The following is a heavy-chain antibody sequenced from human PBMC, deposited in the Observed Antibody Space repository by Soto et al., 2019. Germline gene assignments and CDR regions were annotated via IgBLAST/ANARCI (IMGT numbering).Heavy chain of an antibody. CDR2: IPGSGGHKLHP. V-gene: IGHV3-23*01. CDR3: AKDRAYPRDYFHY. Sequence: LRLSCAASGFTFTNYAMSWVRLAPGQGLEWVSTIPGSGGHKLHPEYADSVKGRFTISRDNSKDTLYLQMDSLSAEDTAVYYCAKDRAYPRDYFHYWGQGTLVTVSS. J-gene: IGHJ4*02. CDR1: GFTFTNYA.